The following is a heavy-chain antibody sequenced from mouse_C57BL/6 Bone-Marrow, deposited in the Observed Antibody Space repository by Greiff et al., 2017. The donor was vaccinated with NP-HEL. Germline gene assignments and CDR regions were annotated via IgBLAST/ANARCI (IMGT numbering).Heavy chain of an antibody. CDR1: GYTFTSYW. Sequence: QVQLQQPGAELVKPGASVKLSCKASGYTFTSYWMQWVKQRPGQGLEWIGEIDPSDSYTNYNQKFKGKATLTVDTSSSTAYMQLNSLTSEDSAVYFCARVHAYFDYWGQGTTLTVSS. CDR3: ARVHAYFDY. J-gene: IGHJ2*01. CDR2: IDPSDSYT. V-gene: IGHV1-50*01.